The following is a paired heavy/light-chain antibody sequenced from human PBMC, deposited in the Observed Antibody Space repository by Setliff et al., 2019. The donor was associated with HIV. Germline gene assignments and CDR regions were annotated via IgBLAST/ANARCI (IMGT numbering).Heavy chain of an antibody. J-gene: IGHJ4*02. CDR2: IRSRANTYAT. Sequence: EVQLVESGGGLVQPGGSLKLSCAASGFTFSGSAMHWVRQASGKGLEWVGRIRSRANTYATAYAASVKGRFTISRDDSKNTAYLLMNSLKTEDTAVYYCTTGLFPSRVPVTDYWGQGTLVTVSS. V-gene: IGHV3-73*01. D-gene: IGHD2-2*01. CDR1: GFTFSGSA. CDR3: TTGLFPSRVPVTDY.
Light chain of an antibody. CDR1: QGINNY. CDR2: DAS. Sequence: DIQMTQSPSSLSASVGDRVTITCQASQGINNYLNWYQQKPGKAPKLLIYDASNLETRVPSRFSGSGSGTHFTFTISSLQPEDIATYYCQQYDNLPTFGQGTRLEIK. V-gene: IGKV1-33*01. CDR3: QQYDNLPT. J-gene: IGKJ5*01.